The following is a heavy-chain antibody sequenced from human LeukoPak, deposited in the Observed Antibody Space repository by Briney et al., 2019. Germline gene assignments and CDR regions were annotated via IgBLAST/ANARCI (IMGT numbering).Heavy chain of an antibody. D-gene: IGHD6-6*01. J-gene: IGHJ4*02. Sequence: GGSLRLSCAASRFIFSSYAMSWVRQAPGKGLEWVSSISGSGANTYYADSVKGRFTISRDNSKNTLYLQLNSLRAEDTAVYYCAKESVYSSSSFDYWGQGTLVTVSS. CDR1: RFIFSSYA. CDR2: ISGSGANT. V-gene: IGHV3-23*01. CDR3: AKESVYSSSSFDY.